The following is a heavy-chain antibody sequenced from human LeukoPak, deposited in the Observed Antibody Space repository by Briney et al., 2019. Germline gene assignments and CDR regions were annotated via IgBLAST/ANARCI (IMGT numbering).Heavy chain of an antibody. V-gene: IGHV3-48*04. CDR3: ARLNTAPDY. Sequence: GGSLRLSCAASEFTFRSYWMHWVRQAPGKGLEWVSYVSSSSSTIYYADSVKGRFTISRDNAKNSLYLQMNSLRAEDTAVYYCARLNTAPDYWGQGTLVTVSS. CDR1: EFTFRSYW. J-gene: IGHJ4*02. D-gene: IGHD5-18*01. CDR2: VSSSSSTI.